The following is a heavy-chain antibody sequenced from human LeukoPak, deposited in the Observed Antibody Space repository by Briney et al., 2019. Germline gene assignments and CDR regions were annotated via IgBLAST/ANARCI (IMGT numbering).Heavy chain of an antibody. CDR3: ARGDAGYSSGWYWD. J-gene: IGHJ4*02. CDR2: IWYDGSNK. D-gene: IGHD6-19*01. CDR1: GFTFSSYG. Sequence: GGALRLSCAASGFTFSSYGMHWVRQAPGKGLEGVAVIWYDGSNKYYADSVKGRFTISRDNSKNTLYLQMNSLRAEDTAVYYCARGDAGYSSGWYWDWGQGTLVTVSS. V-gene: IGHV3-33*01.